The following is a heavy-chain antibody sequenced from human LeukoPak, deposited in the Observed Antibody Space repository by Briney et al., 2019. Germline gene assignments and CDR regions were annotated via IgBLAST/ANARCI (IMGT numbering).Heavy chain of an antibody. Sequence: ASVKVSCKASGYTFTSYGINWVRQAPGQGLEWMGWMNPNTSNTGYAQKFQGRVTMTRNTSISTAFMELSSLRSEDTAVYYCARPGKYCSSTSCSPNDAFDIWGQGTVVTVSS. J-gene: IGHJ3*02. V-gene: IGHV1-8*02. CDR1: GYTFTSYG. CDR2: MNPNTSNT. CDR3: ARPGKYCSSTSCSPNDAFDI. D-gene: IGHD2-2*01.